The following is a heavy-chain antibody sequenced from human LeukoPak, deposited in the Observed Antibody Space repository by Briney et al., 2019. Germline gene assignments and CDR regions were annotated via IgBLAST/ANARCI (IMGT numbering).Heavy chain of an antibody. CDR3: ARQITMIVH. Sequence: SETLSLTCTVSGGSISSSSYYWGWIRQPPGKGLEWIGSIYYSGSTYYNPSLKSRVTISVDTSKNQFSLKLSSVTAADTAVYYCARQITMIVHWGQGTLVTVSS. CDR2: IYYSGST. CDR1: GGSISSSSYY. J-gene: IGHJ4*02. V-gene: IGHV4-39*01. D-gene: IGHD3-22*01.